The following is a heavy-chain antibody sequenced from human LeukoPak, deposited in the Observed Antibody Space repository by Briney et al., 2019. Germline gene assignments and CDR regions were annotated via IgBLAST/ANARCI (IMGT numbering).Heavy chain of an antibody. Sequence: GGSLRLSCAASGFTFSSYSMNWVRQAPGKGLEWVSYISSSSSTIYYADSVKGRFTISRDNAKNSLYLQMNSLRDEDTAVYYCARDDLSSDGAVYYYYMDVWGKGTTVTVSS. D-gene: IGHD6-6*01. CDR3: ARDDLSSDGAVYYYYMDV. V-gene: IGHV3-48*02. J-gene: IGHJ6*03. CDR1: GFTFSSYS. CDR2: ISSSSSTI.